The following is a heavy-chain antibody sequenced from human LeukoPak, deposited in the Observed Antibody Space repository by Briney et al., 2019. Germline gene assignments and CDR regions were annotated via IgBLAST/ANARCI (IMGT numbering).Heavy chain of an antibody. J-gene: IGHJ4*02. CDR2: VTGSGGGT. D-gene: IGHD3-22*01. CDR1: GFTFSNCW. V-gene: IGHV3-23*01. Sequence: GGSLRLSSAASGFTFSNCWMHWVRQAPGKGLEWVSAVTGSGGGTYYADSVKGRFTISRDNSKNTLYLQMNSLRAEDTAVYYCAKGNYYDSNSYLYYFDYWGQGTLVTVSS. CDR3: AKGNYYDSNSYLYYFDY.